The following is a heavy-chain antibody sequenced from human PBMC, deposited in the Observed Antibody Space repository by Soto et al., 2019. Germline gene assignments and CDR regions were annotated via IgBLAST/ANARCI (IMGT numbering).Heavy chain of an antibody. J-gene: IGHJ3*02. CDR3: ARETVDPTSPLRAGGMMRTGAFDI. CDR1: GGSISSGGYY. Sequence: TSETLSLTCTVSGGSISSGGYYWSWIRQHPGKGLEWIGYIYYSGSTYYNPSLKSRVTISVDTSKNQFSLKLSSVTAADTAVYYCARETVDPTSPLRAGGMMRTGAFDIWGQGTMVTVSS. D-gene: IGHD5-12*01. V-gene: IGHV4-31*03. CDR2: IYYSGST.